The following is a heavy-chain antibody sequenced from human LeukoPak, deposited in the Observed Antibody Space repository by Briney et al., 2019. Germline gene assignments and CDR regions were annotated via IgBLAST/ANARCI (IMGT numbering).Heavy chain of an antibody. D-gene: IGHD6-19*01. CDR3: ARDPAGAGIYYDY. V-gene: IGHV3-48*01. Sequence: GGSLRLSCAAAGFTFSTYSMNWVRQAPGKGLEWVSYISSGSSSMYYADSVKGRFTISRDNAKYSLYLQMNSLRAADTAVYYCARDPAGAGIYYDYWGQGTLVTVSS. J-gene: IGHJ4*02. CDR2: ISSGSSSM. CDR1: GFTFSTYS.